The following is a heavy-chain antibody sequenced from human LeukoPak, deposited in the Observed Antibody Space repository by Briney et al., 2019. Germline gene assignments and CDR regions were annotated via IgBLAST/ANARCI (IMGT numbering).Heavy chain of an antibody. D-gene: IGHD6-6*01. CDR1: GYTFTSYG. J-gene: IGHJ4*02. V-gene: IGHV1-2*02. CDR2: INPNSGGT. Sequence: GASVKVSCKASGYTFTSYGISWVRQAPGQGLEWMGWINPNSGGTNYAQKFQGRVTMTRDTSISTAYMELSRLRSDDTAVYYCASTYSSSSFHHFDYWGQGTLVTVSS. CDR3: ASTYSSSSFHHFDY.